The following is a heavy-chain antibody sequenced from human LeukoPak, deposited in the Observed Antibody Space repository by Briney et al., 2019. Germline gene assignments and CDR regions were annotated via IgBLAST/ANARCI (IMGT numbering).Heavy chain of an antibody. J-gene: IGHJ4*02. D-gene: IGHD5-18*01. V-gene: IGHV4-34*01. CDR1: GGSFSGYY. CDR3: ASYTAGGGGLDY. Sequence: SETLSLTCAVYGGSFSGYYWSWIRQPPGKGLEWIGEINHSGSTNYNPSLKSRVTISVDTSKNQFSLKLSSVTAADTAVYYCASYTAGGGGLDYWGQGTLVAVSS. CDR2: INHSGST.